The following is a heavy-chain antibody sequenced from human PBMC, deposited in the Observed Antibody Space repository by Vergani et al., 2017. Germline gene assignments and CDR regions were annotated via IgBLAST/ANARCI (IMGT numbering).Heavy chain of an antibody. J-gene: IGHJ3*02. D-gene: IGHD2-15*01. Sequence: HMQLVQSGPEVKKPGTSVKVSCKASGFTFPSSAMQWVRQASGQRLEWIGWIVVGSGNTNYEQKFQKRVTITRDMSTSTAYMELSSLRSEDTAVYYCAAPRPQGYCSGGSCYSDDALYIWGQGTMVTVSS. CDR2: IVVGSGNT. CDR1: GFTFPSSA. CDR3: AAPRPQGYCSGGSCYSDDALYI. V-gene: IGHV1-58*02.